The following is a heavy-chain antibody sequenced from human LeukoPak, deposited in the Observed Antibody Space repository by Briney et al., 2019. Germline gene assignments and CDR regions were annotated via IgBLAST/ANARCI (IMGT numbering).Heavy chain of an antibody. CDR1: GASISSYY. CDR3: ARRVMSYFDY. Sequence: SETLSLTCTVSGASISSYYWSWIRQPPGKGLEWIGYIYYSGSTNYNPSLKSRVTISVDTSKNQFSLKLSSVTAADTAVYYCARRVMSYFDYWGQGTLVTVSS. V-gene: IGHV4-59*01. CDR2: IYYSGST. D-gene: IGHD3-16*01. J-gene: IGHJ4*02.